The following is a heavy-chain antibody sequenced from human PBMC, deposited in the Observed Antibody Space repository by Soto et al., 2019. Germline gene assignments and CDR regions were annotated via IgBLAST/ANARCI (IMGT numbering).Heavy chain of an antibody. V-gene: IGHV3-53*01. Sequence: GGSLRLSCAASGFTVRRDYMSWVRQAPGKGLEWVSVIYTGGSTYYADSVKGRFTFSRDNSKNTLYLQMNSLRAEDTAVYYCARAYGGNPALFDPWGQGTLVTVSS. J-gene: IGHJ5*02. CDR1: GFTVRRDY. D-gene: IGHD4-17*01. CDR3: ARAYGGNPALFDP. CDR2: IYTGGST.